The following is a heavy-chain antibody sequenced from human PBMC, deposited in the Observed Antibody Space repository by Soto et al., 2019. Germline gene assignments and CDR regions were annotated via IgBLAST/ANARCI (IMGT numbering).Heavy chain of an antibody. D-gene: IGHD6-6*01. CDR2: INPSGGST. V-gene: IGHV1-46*03. Sequence: QVQLVQSGAEVKKPGASVKVSCKASGYTFTSYYMHWVRQAPGQGLEWMGIINPSGGSTSYAQKFQGRVTMTRDTSTSTVYVELSSLRSEDTAVYYCARGGRTGAIPSSIADLGNFDYWGQGTLVTVSS. J-gene: IGHJ4*02. CDR1: GYTFTSYY. CDR3: ARGGRTGAIPSSIADLGNFDY.